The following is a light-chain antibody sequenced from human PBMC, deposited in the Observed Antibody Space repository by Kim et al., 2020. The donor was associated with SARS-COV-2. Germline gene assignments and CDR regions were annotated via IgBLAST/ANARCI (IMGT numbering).Light chain of an antibody. CDR3: AAWDDSMNVPV. V-gene: IGLV1-44*01. Sequence: QSVLTQPPSASGTPGQRVTISCSGSSSNIGGDTVNWYQQHPGTAPKLLIFNNNQQPSGVPDRCSCSKSGTSASLAISGLQSEEEADDYCAAWDDSMNVPVFGTGTKVTVL. J-gene: IGLJ1*01. CDR1: SSNIGGDT. CDR2: NNN.